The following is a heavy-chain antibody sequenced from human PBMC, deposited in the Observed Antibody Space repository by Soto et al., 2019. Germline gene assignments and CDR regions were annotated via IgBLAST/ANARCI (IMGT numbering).Heavy chain of an antibody. CDR3: ALVQLRVVVAALDY. D-gene: IGHD2-15*01. V-gene: IGHV3-23*01. CDR2: ISANGANA. J-gene: IGHJ4*02. CDR1: GFIFSSCA. Sequence: GGSLRLSCAASGFIFSSCAMSWVRQAPGKGLEWVSGISANGANAYYADSVKGRFTVSRDNSKNTLYLQMNSLRAEDTAVYYCALVQLRVVVAALDYWGQGTLVTVSS.